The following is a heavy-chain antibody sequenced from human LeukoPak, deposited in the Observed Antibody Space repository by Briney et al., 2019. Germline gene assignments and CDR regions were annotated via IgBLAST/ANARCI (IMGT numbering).Heavy chain of an antibody. V-gene: IGHV3-30*03. CDR2: ISYDGSNK. CDR3: ATEGAFYYGSGSPFTGLNY. J-gene: IGHJ4*02. Sequence: PGGSPRLSCAASGFTFSSYGMHWVRQAPGKGLEWVAVISYDGSNKYYADSVKGRFTISRDNSKNTLYLQMNSLRSEDTAVYYCATEGAFYYGSGSPFTGLNYWGQGTLVTVSS. D-gene: IGHD3-10*01. CDR1: GFTFSSYG.